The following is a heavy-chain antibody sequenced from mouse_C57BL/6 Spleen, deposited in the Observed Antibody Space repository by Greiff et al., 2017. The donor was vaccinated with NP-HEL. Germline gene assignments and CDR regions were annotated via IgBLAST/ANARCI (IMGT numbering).Heavy chain of an antibody. V-gene: IGHV1-54*01. CDR2: INPGSGGT. D-gene: IGHD1-1*01. CDR3: ARAPPVVVATEYYAMDY. J-gene: IGHJ4*01. CDR1: GYAFTNYL. Sequence: QVQLQQSGAELVRPGTSVKVSCKASGYAFTNYLIEWVKQRPGQGLEWIGVINPGSGGTNYNEKFKGKATLTADKSSSTAYMQLSSLTSEDSAVYFCARAPPVVVATEYYAMDYWGQGTSVTVSS.